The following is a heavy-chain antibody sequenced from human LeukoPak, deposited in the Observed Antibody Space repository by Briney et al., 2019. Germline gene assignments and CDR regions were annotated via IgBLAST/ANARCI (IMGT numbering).Heavy chain of an antibody. CDR3: TRVVDSSSSRYQAMPY. D-gene: IGHD2-2*01. CDR2: IKQDESER. CDR1: GFTFSNYW. Sequence: GGSLRLSCAASGFTFSNYWMSWVRKAPGKGLEWVANIKQDESERYYVDSVRGRFTISRDNAKRSLYLRMDSLRAEDTAMYFGTRVVDSSSSRYQAMPYCGQGTLVTVSS. V-gene: IGHV3-7*01. J-gene: IGHJ4*02.